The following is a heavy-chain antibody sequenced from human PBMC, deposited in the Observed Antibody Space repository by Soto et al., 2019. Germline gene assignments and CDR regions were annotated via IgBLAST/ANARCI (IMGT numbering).Heavy chain of an antibody. Sequence: GGSLRLSCAASGFIFSDYAMTWVRQAPGKGLEWVSAISGSGGSTYYADSVKGRFTISRDNSKNTLYLQMNSLRAEDTAVYYCAKVAVAGTYYFDYWGQGTLVTVSS. CDR2: ISGSGGST. CDR3: AKVAVAGTYYFDY. D-gene: IGHD6-19*01. CDR1: GFIFSDYA. J-gene: IGHJ4*02. V-gene: IGHV3-23*01.